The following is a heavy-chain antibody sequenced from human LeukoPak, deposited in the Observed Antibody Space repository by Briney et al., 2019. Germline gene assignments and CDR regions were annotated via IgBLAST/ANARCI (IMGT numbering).Heavy chain of an antibody. Sequence: GGSLRLSCAASEFTFNNYWMHWVRQAPGKGLVWVSRIKNDGKITTYADSVKGRFTTSRDNAKNTFYLHMNSLRVEDTAVYYCLLIILGGSSQHWGQGTLVTVSS. J-gene: IGHJ1*01. D-gene: IGHD3-3*01. CDR1: EFTFNNYW. CDR3: LLIILGGSSQH. V-gene: IGHV3-74*01. CDR2: IKNDGKIT.